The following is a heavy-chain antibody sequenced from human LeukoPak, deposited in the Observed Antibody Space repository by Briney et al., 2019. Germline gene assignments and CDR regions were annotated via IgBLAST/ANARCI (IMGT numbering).Heavy chain of an antibody. V-gene: IGHV1-18*01. CDR2: INAYNRNT. D-gene: IGHD6-13*01. CDR3: ARDTLHSSSWYNDYFDY. CDR1: GYTFTSYG. Sequence: ASVKVSCKASGYTFTSYGISWVRQAPGQGLEWMGWINAYNRNTNYAQKLQGRVTMTTDTSTSTAYMELRSLRSDDTAVYYCARDTLHSSSWYNDYFDYWGQGTLVTVSS. J-gene: IGHJ4*02.